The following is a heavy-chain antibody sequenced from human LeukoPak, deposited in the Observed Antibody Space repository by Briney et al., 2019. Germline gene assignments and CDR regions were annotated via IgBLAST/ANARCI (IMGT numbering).Heavy chain of an antibody. CDR1: GYPIRSGYY. Sequence: SETLSLTCAVSGYPIRSGYYWGWIRQPPGKGLEWIGSVYHSGITYYNPSLKSRVSISVDTSKNQFPMKLSSVTAADTATYYCAGWSGELLSLFAFWGQGTLVTVYS. J-gene: IGHJ4*02. D-gene: IGHD3-10*01. CDR3: AGWSGELLSLFAF. CDR2: VYHSGIT. V-gene: IGHV4-38-2*01.